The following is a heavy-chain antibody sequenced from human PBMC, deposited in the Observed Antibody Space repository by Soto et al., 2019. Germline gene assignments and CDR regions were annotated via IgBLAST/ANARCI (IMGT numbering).Heavy chain of an antibody. J-gene: IGHJ4*02. Sequence: SETLSLTCAVSGSSISSGGYSWSWIRQPPGKGLEWIGYIYHSGSTYYNPSLKSRVAISVDRSKNQFSLKLSSVTAADTAVYYCARGTDYDFWSGAFFDYWGQGTLVTVSS. D-gene: IGHD3-3*01. V-gene: IGHV4-30-2*01. CDR2: IYHSGST. CDR1: GSSISSGGYS. CDR3: ARGTDYDFWSGAFFDY.